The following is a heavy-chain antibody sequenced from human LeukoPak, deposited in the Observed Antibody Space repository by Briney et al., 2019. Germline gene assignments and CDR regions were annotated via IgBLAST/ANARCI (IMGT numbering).Heavy chain of an antibody. D-gene: IGHD3-3*01. CDR2: ISSSSSYI. CDR1: GFIFSNAY. J-gene: IGHJ5*02. V-gene: IGHV3-21*01. Sequence: PGGSLRLSCAASGFIFSNAYMKWVRQAPGKGLEWVSSISSSSSYIYYADSVKGRFTISRDNAKNSLYLQMNSLRAEDTAVYYCARTYYDFWSGLKFDPWGQGTLVTASS. CDR3: ARTYYDFWSGLKFDP.